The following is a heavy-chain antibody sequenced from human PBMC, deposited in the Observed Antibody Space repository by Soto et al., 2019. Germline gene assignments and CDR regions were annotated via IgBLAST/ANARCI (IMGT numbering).Heavy chain of an antibody. Sequence: QVQLVESGGGVVQPGRSLRLSCAASGFTFGTYGFHWVRQAPGKGLEWLAVIVNDGSKKYYADSVGGRFTISRDNAKDTLYLQMNRLRAEDTCVYFCARDVAFGTENGFDVWGPGTMVTVSS. CDR1: GFTFGTYG. CDR2: IVNDGSKK. V-gene: IGHV3-33*01. CDR3: ARDVAFGTENGFDV. J-gene: IGHJ3*01. D-gene: IGHD3-3*02.